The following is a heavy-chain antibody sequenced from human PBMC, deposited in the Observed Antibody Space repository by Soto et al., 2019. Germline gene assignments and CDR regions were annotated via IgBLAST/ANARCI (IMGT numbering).Heavy chain of an antibody. CDR3: ARWVGGSMYDNSGKYDS. CDR1: GFIFSGSG. D-gene: IGHD3-22*01. Sequence: QVQLVESGGGVVQPGRSLRLTCAASGFIFSGSGMHWVRQAPGKGLEWVALVSNDGIRKYYGDSVKGRFTISRDNAENTLYLQMNSLRAEETAVYYCARWVGGSMYDNSGKYDSWGQGTLVTVSS. V-gene: IGHV3-30*03. J-gene: IGHJ5*01. CDR2: VSNDGIRK.